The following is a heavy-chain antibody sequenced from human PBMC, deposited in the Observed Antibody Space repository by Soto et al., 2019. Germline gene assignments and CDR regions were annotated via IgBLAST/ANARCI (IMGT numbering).Heavy chain of an antibody. V-gene: IGHV1-46*01. CDR3: ERETWRSAFDI. D-gene: IGHD3-3*01. Sequence: QVHLVQSGAEVKQPGASVRLSYKASGYVFTDYYVHWVRQAPGQGREWMGIINPRGGSTTYAQRGQGRVTMTRDTSTTTVYMELSSLASEDAAVYYCERETWRSAFDIWCQGTVVTVSS. CDR1: GYVFTDYY. CDR2: INPRGGST. J-gene: IGHJ3*02.